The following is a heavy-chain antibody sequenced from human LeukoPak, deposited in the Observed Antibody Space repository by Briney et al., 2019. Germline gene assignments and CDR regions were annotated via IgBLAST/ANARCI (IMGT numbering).Heavy chain of an antibody. CDR1: GFTFSSYS. J-gene: IGHJ4*02. V-gene: IGHV3-21*01. Sequence: PGGSLRLSCAASGFTFSSYSMNWVRQAPGQGLEWVSSISSSSSYIYYAGSVKGRFTISRDNAKNSLYLQMNSLRAEDTAVYYCARGAYDILTGSYYFDYWGQGTLVTVSS. D-gene: IGHD3-9*01. CDR3: ARGAYDILTGSYYFDY. CDR2: ISSSSSYI.